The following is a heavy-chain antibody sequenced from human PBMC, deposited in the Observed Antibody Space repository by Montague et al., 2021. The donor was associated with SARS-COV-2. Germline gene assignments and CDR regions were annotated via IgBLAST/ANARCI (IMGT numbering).Heavy chain of an antibody. CDR3: ATYWQGGSGRGS. Sequence: SETLSLTCTFSGVSVSNRYTHWSWIRQSPGKGLEWIGHIDYGGSPNYSPSLHSRVTISLDTSKNQLSLRLNSATAADTAVYYCATYWQGGSGRGSWGQGTLVTVSS. D-gene: IGHD3-10*01. J-gene: IGHJ5*02. V-gene: IGHV4-61*01. CDR2: IDYGGSP. CDR1: GVSVSNRYTH.